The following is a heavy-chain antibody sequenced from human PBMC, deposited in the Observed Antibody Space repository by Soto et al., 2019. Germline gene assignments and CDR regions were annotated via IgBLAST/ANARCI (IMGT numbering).Heavy chain of an antibody. CDR2: INPSGGST. CDR1: GYTFTSYY. Sequence: GASVKVSCKASGYTFTSYYMHWVRQAPGQGLEWMGIINPSGGSTSYAQKFQGRVTMTRDTSTSTVYMELSSLRSEDTAVYYRAREALIYGESRGPYMDVWGKGTTVTVSS. CDR3: AREALIYGESRGPYMDV. J-gene: IGHJ6*03. V-gene: IGHV1-46*03. D-gene: IGHD4-17*01.